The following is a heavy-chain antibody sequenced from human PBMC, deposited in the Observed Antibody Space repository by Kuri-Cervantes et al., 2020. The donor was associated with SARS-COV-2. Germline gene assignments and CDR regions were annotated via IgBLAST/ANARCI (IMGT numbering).Heavy chain of an antibody. CDR3: ARDRTAAGLYYYYYGMDV. CDR1: GYTFTSYY. D-gene: IGHD6-13*01. Sequence: ASVKVSCKASGYTFTSYYMHWVRQAPGQGLEWMGIINPSGGSTSYAQKFQGRVTMTRDTSTSTVYMELSSLRSEDTAVYYCARDRTAAGLYYYYYGMDVWGQGTTVTVSS. J-gene: IGHJ6*02. V-gene: IGHV1-46*01. CDR2: INPSGGST.